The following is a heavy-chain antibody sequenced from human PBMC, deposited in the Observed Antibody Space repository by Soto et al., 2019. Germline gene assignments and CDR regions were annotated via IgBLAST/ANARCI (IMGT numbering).Heavy chain of an antibody. CDR1: GGTFSSHA. J-gene: IGHJ4*02. CDR3: ASFRDGYNYYFGY. CDR2: TIPVFGTP. D-gene: IGHD5-12*01. Sequence: QVQLVQSGAEVKKPGSSVKVSCTASGGTFSSHAFSWVRQAPGQGLEWMGGTIPVFGTPNYAQRFQGRVTITADQSTTTSYMELRSLTSEDTAIYYCASFRDGYNYYFGYWVQGTLVTVSS. V-gene: IGHV1-69*01.